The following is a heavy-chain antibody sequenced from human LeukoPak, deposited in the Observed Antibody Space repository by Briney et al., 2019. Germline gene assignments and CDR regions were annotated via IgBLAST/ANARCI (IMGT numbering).Heavy chain of an antibody. Sequence: GGSLRHSCAASGFTFCSYEMNWVRQAPGRGLEWGSYISSSGSTIYYVDSVKGRFTISRDNAKNSLYLQMNSLGAEDTAVYYCASGIAVAANWFDPWGQGTLVTVSS. CDR1: GFTFCSYE. V-gene: IGHV3-48*03. CDR3: ASGIAVAANWFDP. D-gene: IGHD6-19*01. J-gene: IGHJ5*02. CDR2: ISSSGSTI.